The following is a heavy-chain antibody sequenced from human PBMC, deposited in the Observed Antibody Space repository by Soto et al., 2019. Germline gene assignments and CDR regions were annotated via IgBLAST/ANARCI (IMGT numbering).Heavy chain of an antibody. CDR2: ISYDGSNK. CDR3: ARRGYSYGLALDY. J-gene: IGHJ4*02. D-gene: IGHD5-18*01. V-gene: IGHV3-30-3*01. CDR1: GFTFSSYA. Sequence: SCKAFGFTFSSYAMHWVRQAPGKGLEWVAVISYDGSNKYYADSVKGRFTISRDNSKNTLYLQMNSLRAEDTAVYYCARRGYSYGLALDYWGQGTLVTAPQ.